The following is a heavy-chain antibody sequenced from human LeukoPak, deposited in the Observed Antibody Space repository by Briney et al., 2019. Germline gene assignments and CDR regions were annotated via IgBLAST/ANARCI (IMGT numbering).Heavy chain of an antibody. CDR3: ARHFAYSSSSYFDY. D-gene: IGHD6-6*01. V-gene: IGHV4-59*01. CDR1: GGSISSYY. Sequence: SETLSLTCTVSGGSISSYYWSWLRQPPGKGLEWIGYVSYSGSTNYNPSLKRRVTISVDTSKHQFSLKLSAVTAADTAVYYCARHFAYSSSSYFDYWGQGSLVTVSS. J-gene: IGHJ4*02. CDR2: VSYSGST.